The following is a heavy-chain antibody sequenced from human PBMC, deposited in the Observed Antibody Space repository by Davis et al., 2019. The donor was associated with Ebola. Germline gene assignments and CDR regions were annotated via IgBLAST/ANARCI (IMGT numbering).Heavy chain of an antibody. CDR2: IYYTGST. CDR3: ATVNRGGGEYYFDY. CDR1: GGSLSSSGYY. V-gene: IGHV4-39*01. D-gene: IGHD3-16*01. J-gene: IGHJ4*02. Sequence: MPSETLSLTCTVSGGSLSSSGYYWGWIRQPPGKGLEYIGSIYYTGSTYYNPSLKSRVTISVDTSKNQFSLKLNSVTAADTAVYYCATVNRGGGEYYFDYWGQGTLVTVSS.